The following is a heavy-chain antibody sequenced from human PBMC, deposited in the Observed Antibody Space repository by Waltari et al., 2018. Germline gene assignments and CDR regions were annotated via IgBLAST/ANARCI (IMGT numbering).Heavy chain of an antibody. CDR3: TRVGGPTTDFFYGLDV. CDR1: GASISGSTDY. J-gene: IGHJ6*02. D-gene: IGHD3-16*01. Sequence: QLQLQESGPGVVRPSEALSLTCSVSGASISGSTDYWGWIRQPPGKGLEWIGSVYYRGSTYYSSSLRSRVTISVDTSKNQFSLKLDSVTAADTAVYYCTRVGGPTTDFFYGLDVWGQGTTVTVSS. CDR2: VYYRGST. V-gene: IGHV4-39*07.